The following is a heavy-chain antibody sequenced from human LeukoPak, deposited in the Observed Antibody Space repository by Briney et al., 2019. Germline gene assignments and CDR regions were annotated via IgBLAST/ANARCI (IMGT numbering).Heavy chain of an antibody. D-gene: IGHD3-16*02. V-gene: IGHV1-2*02. Sequence: GASVKVSCTASGYTFTDYYMHWVRQAPGQGPEWMGWINPNSGGTNYAQKFQGRVTMSRDTSISTAYMEVSRLRLDDTAVYYCARTDHDYVWGSYRHWGQGTLVTVSS. CDR3: ARTDHDYVWGSYRH. CDR2: INPNSGGT. J-gene: IGHJ4*02. CDR1: GYTFTDYY.